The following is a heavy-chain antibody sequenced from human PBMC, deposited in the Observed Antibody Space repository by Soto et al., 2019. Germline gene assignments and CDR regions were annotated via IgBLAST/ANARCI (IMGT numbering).Heavy chain of an antibody. Sequence: GGSLRLSCAASGFTFSSYGMHWVRQAPGKGLEWVAVIWYDGSNKYYADSVKGRFTISRDNSKNTLYLQMNSLRAEDTAVYYCARDHWAARPDLSNNWFDPWGQGTLVTVSS. D-gene: IGHD6-6*01. CDR3: ARDHWAARPDLSNNWFDP. CDR2: IWYDGSNK. CDR1: GFTFSSYG. J-gene: IGHJ5*02. V-gene: IGHV3-33*01.